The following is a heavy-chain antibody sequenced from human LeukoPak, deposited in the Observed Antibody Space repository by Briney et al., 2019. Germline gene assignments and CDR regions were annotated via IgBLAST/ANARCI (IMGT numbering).Heavy chain of an antibody. Sequence: PSQTLSLTCTVSGGSISSGSYYWSWIRQPAGKGLEWIGRIYTSGSTNYNPSLKSRVTMSVDTSKNQFSLKLSSVTAADTAVYYCARSYVWGSVYPFDIWGQGTMVTVSS. D-gene: IGHD3-16*01. CDR1: GGSISSGSYY. V-gene: IGHV4-61*02. CDR3: ARSYVWGSVYPFDI. J-gene: IGHJ3*02. CDR2: IYTSGST.